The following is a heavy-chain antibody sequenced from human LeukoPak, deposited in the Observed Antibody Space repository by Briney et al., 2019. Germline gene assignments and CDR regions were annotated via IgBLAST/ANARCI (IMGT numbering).Heavy chain of an antibody. CDR2: INPNSGGT. D-gene: IGHD6-6*01. J-gene: IGHJ3*02. Sequence: ASVKVSCKASGYTFTSYGISWVRQAPGQGLEWMGWINPNSGGTNYAQKFQGRVTITTDESTSTAYMELSSLRSEDTAVYYCARDRIAAPLDAFDIWGQGTMVTVSS. CDR1: GYTFTSYG. V-gene: IGHV1-18*01. CDR3: ARDRIAAPLDAFDI.